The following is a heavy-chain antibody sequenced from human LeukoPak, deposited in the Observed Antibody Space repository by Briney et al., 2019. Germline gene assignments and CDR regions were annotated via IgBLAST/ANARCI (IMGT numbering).Heavy chain of an antibody. V-gene: IGHV3-9*01. CDR3: VKESEDSSGWATRYYFDY. J-gene: IGHJ4*02. Sequence: GGSLRLSCATSGFTFDDYAMHWVRQAPGKGLEWVAGITWNSDNIDYAESVRGRFTISRDNAKNSLYLEMNSLRLEDTALYYCVKESEDSSGWATRYYFDYWGQGSLVTVSS. CDR1: GFTFDDYA. D-gene: IGHD6-19*01. CDR2: ITWNSDNI.